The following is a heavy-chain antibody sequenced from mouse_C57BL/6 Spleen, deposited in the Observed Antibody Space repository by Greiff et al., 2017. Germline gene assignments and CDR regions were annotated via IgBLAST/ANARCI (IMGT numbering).Heavy chain of an antibody. Sequence: QVQLQQPGAELVMPGASVKLSCKASGYTFTSYWMHWVKQRPGQGLEWIGEIDPSDSYTNYNHKFKGKSTLTVDKSSSTAYMQLSSLTSEDSAVYYCARRGYYGSSYVGAMDYWGQGTSVTVSS. J-gene: IGHJ4*01. V-gene: IGHV1-69*01. D-gene: IGHD1-1*01. CDR2: IDPSDSYT. CDR3: ARRGYYGSSYVGAMDY. CDR1: GYTFTSYW.